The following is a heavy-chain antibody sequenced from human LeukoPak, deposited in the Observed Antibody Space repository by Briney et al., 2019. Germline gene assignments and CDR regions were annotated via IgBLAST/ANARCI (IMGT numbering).Heavy chain of an antibody. V-gene: IGHV3-30*18. CDR3: AKDPGKRYRSSTSCYWFDY. D-gene: IGHD2-2*01. CDR2: ISYGGSNK. Sequence: GGSLRLSCAASGFTFSSYGMHWVRQAPGKGLEWVAVISYGGSNKYYADSVKGRFTISRDNSKNTLYLQMNSLRAEDTAVYYCAKDPGKRYRSSTSCYWFDYWGQGTLVTVSS. J-gene: IGHJ4*02. CDR1: GFTFSSYG.